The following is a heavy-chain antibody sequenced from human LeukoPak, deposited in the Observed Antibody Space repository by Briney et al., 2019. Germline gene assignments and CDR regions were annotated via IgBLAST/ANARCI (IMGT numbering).Heavy chain of an antibody. D-gene: IGHD3-16*01. Sequence: PSETLSLTCTVSGYSIISGFSWGWFRQSPGKVLKWLGAISYNGITDYNPSLKSRVTISRDTSKNQFSLRLTSVTAADAALYFCAREGAVPGIDPWGQGTLVTVSS. V-gene: IGHV4-38-2*02. J-gene: IGHJ5*02. CDR3: AREGAVPGIDP. CDR1: GYSIISGFS. CDR2: ISYNGIT.